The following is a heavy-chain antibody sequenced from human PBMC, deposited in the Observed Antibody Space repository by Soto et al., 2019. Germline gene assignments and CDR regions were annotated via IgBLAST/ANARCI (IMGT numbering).Heavy chain of an antibody. Sequence: SETLSLTCTVSGGSISSYYWSWIRQPPGKGLEWIGYIYYSGSTNYNPSLKSRVTISVDTSKNQFSLKLSSVTAADTAVYYCARGAYYYDSSGQNYYYYYGMDVWGQGTTVTVSS. CDR2: IYYSGST. V-gene: IGHV4-59*01. D-gene: IGHD3-22*01. J-gene: IGHJ6*02. CDR1: GGSISSYY. CDR3: ARGAYYYDSSGQNYYYYYGMDV.